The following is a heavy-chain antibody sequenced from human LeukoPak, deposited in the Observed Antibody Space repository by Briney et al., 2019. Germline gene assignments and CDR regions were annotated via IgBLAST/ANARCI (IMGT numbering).Heavy chain of an antibody. D-gene: IGHD1-26*01. V-gene: IGHV3-7*01. CDR1: GFTFSSYR. CDR2: IKQDGSEK. J-gene: IGHJ4*02. CDR3: AKEGPGATRIDY. Sequence: GGSLRLSCAASGFTFSSYRMSWVRQAPGKGLEWVANIKQDGSEKYYVDSVKGRFTISRDNAKNSLYLQMNSLRAEDTAVYYCAKEGPGATRIDYWGQGTLVTVSS.